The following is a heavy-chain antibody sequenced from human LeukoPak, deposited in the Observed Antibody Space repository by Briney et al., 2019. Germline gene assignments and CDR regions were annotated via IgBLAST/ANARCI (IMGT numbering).Heavy chain of an antibody. V-gene: IGHV4-59*11. CDR2: TFYNGST. J-gene: IGHJ6*03. CDR1: GGSISSHY. Sequence: SETLSLTCTVSGGSISSHYWSWIRQPPGKGLEWIAYTFYNGSTNYNPSLKSRVTISVDTSKNQFSLKLNSVTAADTAVYYCARGPEKWHWAYYHYMDVWGKGATVTVSS. D-gene: IGHD5-12*01. CDR3: ARGPEKWHWAYYHYMDV.